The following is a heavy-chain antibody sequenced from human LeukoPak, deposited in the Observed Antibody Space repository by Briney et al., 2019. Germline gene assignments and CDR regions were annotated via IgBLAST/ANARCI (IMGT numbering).Heavy chain of an antibody. CDR2: IYSDGPT. Sequence: GGSLRLSCAVSGFTVISNYMSWVRQAPGKGLEWVSVIYSDGPTYYADSVKGRFTISRDNSKNTVYLQMNSLRAEDTAVYYCARMSHIATAGTLFFDYWGQGTLVTVSS. V-gene: IGHV3-53*01. D-gene: IGHD6-25*01. CDR3: ARMSHIATAGTLFFDY. CDR1: GFTVISNY. J-gene: IGHJ4*02.